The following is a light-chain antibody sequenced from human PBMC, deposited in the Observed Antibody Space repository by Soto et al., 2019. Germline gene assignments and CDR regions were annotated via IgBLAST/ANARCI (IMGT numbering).Light chain of an antibody. CDR3: QQYNSHPLT. J-gene: IGKJ4*01. CDR1: QSISTW. V-gene: IGKV1-5*03. Sequence: DLQMTQSPSTLSASVGDRVTITCRASQSISTWLAWYQQKPGKAPKVLIYTASSLEGGVPSRFSGSGSGTEFTLTISSLQPDDFATYYCQQYNSHPLTFGGGTKVEIK. CDR2: TAS.